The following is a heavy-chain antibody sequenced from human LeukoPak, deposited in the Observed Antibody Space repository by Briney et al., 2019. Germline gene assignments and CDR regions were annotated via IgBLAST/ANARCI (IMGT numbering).Heavy chain of an antibody. CDR2: FYYTGST. J-gene: IGHJ3*02. D-gene: IGHD5-12*01. CDR3: ARHSRSGYGDYESAFDI. CDR1: GGSISSSGYY. V-gene: IGHV4-39*01. Sequence: SETLSLTCIVSGGSISSSGYYWDWIRQPPGKGLEWIGNFYYTGSTYYNPSLKSRITISVDTSKNQFSLKLRSVTAADTAVYYCARHSRSGYGDYESAFDIWGQGTMVTVSS.